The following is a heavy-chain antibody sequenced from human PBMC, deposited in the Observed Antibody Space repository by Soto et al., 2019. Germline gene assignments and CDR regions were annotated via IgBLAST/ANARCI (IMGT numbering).Heavy chain of an antibody. CDR2: INAGNGNT. D-gene: IGHD2-15*01. CDR1: GYTFTSYA. CDR3: ARDPYCSGGSCYYYYGMDV. Sequence: GASVKVSCKASGYTFTSYAMHWVRQAPGQRLEWMGWINAGNGNTKYSQKFQGRVTITRDTSASTAYMELSSLRSEDTAVYYCARDPYCSGGSCYYYYGMDVWGQGTTVTVSS. V-gene: IGHV1-3*01. J-gene: IGHJ6*02.